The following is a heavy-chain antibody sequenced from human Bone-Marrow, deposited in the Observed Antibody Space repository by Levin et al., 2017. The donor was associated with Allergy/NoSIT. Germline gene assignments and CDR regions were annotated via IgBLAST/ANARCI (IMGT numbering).Heavy chain of an antibody. D-gene: IGHD5-18*01. V-gene: IGHV3-53*01. Sequence: LSLTCAASGFTVSANYMSWVRQAPAMGLEWVALIYTSGSTYYADSVTGRFTISRDNSKSTLYLQMSRLRAEDTAVYFCARVLGGGYTYGLDSWGQGTLVTVSS. CDR1: GFTVSANY. CDR2: IYTSGST. CDR3: ARVLGGGYTYGLDS. J-gene: IGHJ4*02.